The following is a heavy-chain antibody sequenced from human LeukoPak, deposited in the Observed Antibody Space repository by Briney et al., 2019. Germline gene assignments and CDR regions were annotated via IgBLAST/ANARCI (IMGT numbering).Heavy chain of an antibody. CDR2: ISYDGSNK. J-gene: IGHJ4*02. CDR3: AKPSGDYFDY. D-gene: IGHD3-16*01. V-gene: IGHV3-30*18. Sequence: GGSLRLSCAASGFTFSSYGMHWVRQAPGKGLEWVAVISYDGSNKYYADSVKGRFTISRDNSKNTLYLQMNSLRAEDTAVYYCAKPSGDYFDYWGQGTLVTVSS. CDR1: GFTFSSYG.